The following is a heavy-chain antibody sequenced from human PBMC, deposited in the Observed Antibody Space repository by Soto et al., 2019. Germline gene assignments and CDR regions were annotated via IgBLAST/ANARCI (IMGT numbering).Heavy chain of an antibody. Sequence: ASVKVSCKASGGTFSSYAISWVRQAPGQGLEWMGGIIPIFGTANYAQKFQGRVTITADESTSTAYMELSSLRSEDTAVYYCAILYGPGSYYNDFDYWGQGTLVTVSS. CDR2: IIPIFGTA. D-gene: IGHD3-10*01. V-gene: IGHV1-69*13. CDR1: GGTFSSYA. CDR3: AILYGPGSYYNDFDY. J-gene: IGHJ4*02.